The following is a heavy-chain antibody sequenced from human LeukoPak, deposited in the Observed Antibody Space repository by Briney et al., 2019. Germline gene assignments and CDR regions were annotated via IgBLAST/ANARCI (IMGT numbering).Heavy chain of an antibody. J-gene: IGHJ4*02. V-gene: IGHV4-39*01. CDR3: ARRDGYNSYYFDY. CDR1: GGSISSSSYY. Sequence: SETLSLTCTVYGGSISSSSYYWGWIRQPPGKGLEWIGSIYYSGSTYYNPSLKSRVTISVDTSKNQFSLKLSSVTAADTAVYYCARRDGYNSYYFDYWGQGTLVTVSS. D-gene: IGHD5-24*01. CDR2: IYYSGST.